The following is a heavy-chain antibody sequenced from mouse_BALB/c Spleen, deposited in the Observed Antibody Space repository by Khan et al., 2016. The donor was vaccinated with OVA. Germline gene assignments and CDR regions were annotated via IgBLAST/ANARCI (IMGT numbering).Heavy chain of an antibody. Sequence: QVQLKQSGPELVRPGVSVKISCKGSGYTFTDYAMYWVKQSHAKSLAWIGLISTYSGNTNYNQKFKHKATMTVDKSSSTAYMELARLTSEDSAIYYCARPAYDDYYDYWGQGTTLTVSS. J-gene: IGHJ2*01. CDR2: ISTYSGNT. CDR3: ARPAYDDYYDY. V-gene: IGHV1S137*01. D-gene: IGHD2-3*01. CDR1: GYTFTDYA.